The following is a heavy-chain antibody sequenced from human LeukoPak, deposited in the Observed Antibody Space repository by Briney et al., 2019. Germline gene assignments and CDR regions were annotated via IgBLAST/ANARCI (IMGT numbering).Heavy chain of an antibody. CDR3: ATLSSGWFPLYVY. D-gene: IGHD6-19*01. V-gene: IGHV4-59*01. CDR2: IYYSGST. J-gene: IGHJ4*02. CDR1: GGSIRSYY. Sequence: PSETLSLTCTVSGGSIRSYYWRWIRQPPGKGLEWIGYIYYSGSTNYNPSLKSRVTISVDTSKNQFSLKLSSVTAADTAVYYCATLSSGWFPLYVYWRQGTLVTVSS.